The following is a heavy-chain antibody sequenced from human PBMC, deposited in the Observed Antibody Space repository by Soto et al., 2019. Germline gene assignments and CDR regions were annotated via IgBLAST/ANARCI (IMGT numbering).Heavy chain of an antibody. CDR2: ISYDGSNQ. J-gene: IGHJ4*02. V-gene: IGHV3-30-3*01. Sequence: QVQVVESGGGVVQPGRSLRLSCAASGFTFSSHAMHWVRQAPGKGLEWVAFISYDGSNQHYADSVKGQFTISRDNSENTLYLQMNSLRGEDTAMYYCARDLGAWKFDYWGQGTLVTVSS. CDR3: ARDLGAWKFDY. D-gene: IGHD1-1*01. CDR1: GFTFSSHA.